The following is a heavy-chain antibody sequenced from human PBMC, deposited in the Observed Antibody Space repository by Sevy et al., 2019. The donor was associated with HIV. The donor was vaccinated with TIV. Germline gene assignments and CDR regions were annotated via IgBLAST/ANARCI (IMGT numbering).Heavy chain of an antibody. CDR1: GFTFSTYD. CDR3: ARGRKTTQEWLEELDYYYGVDV. J-gene: IGHJ6*02. V-gene: IGHV3-30*02. CDR2: IRYDGSNK. Sequence: GGSLILSCAASGFTFSTYDMHWVRQAPGKGLEWVAYIRYDGSNKYYADSVRGRFTISRDNSKNTLYLQMNSLRAEDTAVYYCARGRKTTQEWLEELDYYYGVDVWGQGTTVTVSS. D-gene: IGHD2-8*01.